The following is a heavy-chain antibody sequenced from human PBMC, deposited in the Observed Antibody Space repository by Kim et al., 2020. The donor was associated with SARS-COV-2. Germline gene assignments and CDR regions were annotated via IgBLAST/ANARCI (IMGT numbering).Heavy chain of an antibody. Sequence: GGSLRLSCAASGFTFDDYAMHWVRQAPGKGLEWVSGISWNSGSIGYADSVKGRFTISRDNAKNSLYLQMNSLSAEDTALYYCAKDPGIAVAGQHYYYGM. J-gene: IGHJ6*01. V-gene: IGHV3-9*01. CDR2: ISWNSGSI. CDR1: GFTFDDYA. D-gene: IGHD6-19*01. CDR3: AKDPGIAVAGQHYYYGM.